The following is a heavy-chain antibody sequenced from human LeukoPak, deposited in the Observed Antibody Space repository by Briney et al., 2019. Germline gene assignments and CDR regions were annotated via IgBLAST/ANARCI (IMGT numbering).Heavy chain of an antibody. CDR2: IYYSGST. CDR1: GGSISSSSYY. J-gene: IGHJ4*02. Sequence: SETLSLTCTVSGGSISSSSYYWGWIRQPPGKGLEWIGSIYYSGSTYYNPSLKSRVTISVDASKNQFSLKLSSVTAADTAVYYCATSRGYQLRVWGQGTLVTVSS. CDR3: ATSRGYQLRV. V-gene: IGHV4-39*07. D-gene: IGHD2-2*01.